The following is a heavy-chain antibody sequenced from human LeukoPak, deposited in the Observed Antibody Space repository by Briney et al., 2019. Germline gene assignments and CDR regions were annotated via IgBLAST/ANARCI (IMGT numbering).Heavy chain of an antibody. Sequence: GGSLRLSCAASGVTFSNYWMTWVRQAPGKGLEWVASIKQDGSEKYYVDSVKGRFTISRDNAKNSLYLQMNSLRAEDTAVYYCAREFCSSTNCYFDYWGQGTLVTVSS. J-gene: IGHJ4*02. V-gene: IGHV3-7*01. D-gene: IGHD2-2*01. CDR2: IKQDGSEK. CDR3: AREFCSSTNCYFDY. CDR1: GVTFSNYW.